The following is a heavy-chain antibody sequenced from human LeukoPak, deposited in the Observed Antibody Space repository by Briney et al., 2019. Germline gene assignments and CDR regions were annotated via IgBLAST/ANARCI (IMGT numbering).Heavy chain of an antibody. V-gene: IGHV4-59*12. D-gene: IGHD2-2*01. CDR2: IYYSGST. J-gene: IGHJ4*02. CDR3: ARVPTMTFFDY. Sequence: SETLSLTCTVSGGSISSYYWSWIRQPPGKGPEWIGYIYYSGSTNYNPSLKSRVTISVDTSKNQFSLKLSSVTAADTAVYYCARVPTMTFFDYWGQGTLVTVSS. CDR1: GGSISSYY.